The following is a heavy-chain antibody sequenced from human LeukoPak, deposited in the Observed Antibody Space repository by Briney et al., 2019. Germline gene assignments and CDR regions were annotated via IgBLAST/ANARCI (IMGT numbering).Heavy chain of an antibody. CDR3: AKSSAGITWFDP. Sequence: GGSLRLSCAASGFTFSSYRMNWVRQTPGKGLEWVSSITSSGSHKYFADSLKGRITISRDNSKNTLYLQMDSLRSDDTAVYDCAKSSAGITWFDPWGQGTLVTVSS. D-gene: IGHD1-1*01. V-gene: IGHV3-21*01. CDR2: ITSSGSHK. J-gene: IGHJ5*02. CDR1: GFTFSSYR.